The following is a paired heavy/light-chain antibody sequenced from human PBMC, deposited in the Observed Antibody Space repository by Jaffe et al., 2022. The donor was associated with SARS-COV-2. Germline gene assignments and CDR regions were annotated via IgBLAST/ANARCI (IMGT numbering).Heavy chain of an antibody. D-gene: IGHD1-26*01. CDR2: ISYDGTNE. CDR3: AKEVLVVGTTGPYWYFDL. Sequence: QVQLVESGGGVVQPGRSLRLSCAASGFTFSSYDMHWVRQAPGKGLEWVAVISYDGTNEYFADSVKGRFTISRDNSKNTLYLQMNSLRAEDTSVYYCAKEVLVVGTTGPYWYFDLWGRGTLVTVSS. CDR1: GFTFSSYD. J-gene: IGHJ2*01. V-gene: IGHV3-30*18.
Light chain of an antibody. Sequence: SSELTQDPAVSVALGQTVRITCQGDSLRGYYANWYQQKPGQAPVLVIYDKNNRPSGIPDRFSGSRSGNTASLTITGAQAEDEADYYCNSRDSSGNHVVFGGGTKLTVL. CDR3: NSRDSSGNHVV. V-gene: IGLV3-19*01. CDR1: SLRGYY. CDR2: DKN. J-gene: IGLJ2*01.